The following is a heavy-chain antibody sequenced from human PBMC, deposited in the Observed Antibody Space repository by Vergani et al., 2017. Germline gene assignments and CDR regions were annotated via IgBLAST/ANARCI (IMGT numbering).Heavy chain of an antibody. CDR3: AKVVRSGHYPDSPFDY. J-gene: IGHJ4*02. Sequence: EVQLLESGGGLVQPGGSLRLSCAASGFTFSSYAMSWVRQAPGKGLEWVSAISGSGGSTYYADSVKGRFTISRDNSKNTLYLQMNSLRAEDTAVYYCAKVVRSGHYPDSPFDYWGQGTLVTVSS. V-gene: IGHV3-23*01. CDR1: GFTFSSYA. CDR2: ISGSGGST. D-gene: IGHD3-3*01.